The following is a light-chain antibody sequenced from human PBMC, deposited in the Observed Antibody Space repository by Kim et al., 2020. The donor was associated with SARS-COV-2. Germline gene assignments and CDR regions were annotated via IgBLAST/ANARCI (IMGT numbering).Light chain of an antibody. Sequence: ANSNCKSSQSILYSSNNKNYLAWYQQKPGQPPKLLIYWASTRESGVPDRFSGSGSGTDFTLTISSLQAEDVAVYYCQQYYSTPQTFGQGTKVDIK. CDR2: WAS. CDR3: QQYYSTPQT. V-gene: IGKV4-1*01. J-gene: IGKJ1*01. CDR1: QSILYSSNNKNY.